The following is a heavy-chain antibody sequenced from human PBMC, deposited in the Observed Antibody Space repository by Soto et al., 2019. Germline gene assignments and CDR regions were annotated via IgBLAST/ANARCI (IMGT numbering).Heavy chain of an antibody. V-gene: IGHV3-23*01. Sequence: PGGSLRLSCAASGFTFSSYAMSWVRQAPGKGLEWVSAISGSGGSTYYADSVKGRFTISRDNSKNTLYLQMNSLRAEDTAVYYCAKDMRDPPLWTPFDYYYGMDVWGQGTTVTVSS. J-gene: IGHJ6*02. D-gene: IGHD1-1*01. CDR1: GFTFSSYA. CDR2: ISGSGGST. CDR3: AKDMRDPPLWTPFDYYYGMDV.